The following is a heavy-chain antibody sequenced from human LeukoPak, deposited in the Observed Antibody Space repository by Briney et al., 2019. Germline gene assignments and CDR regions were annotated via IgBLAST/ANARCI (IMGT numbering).Heavy chain of an antibody. J-gene: IGHJ4*02. CDR1: GFTFSSYE. D-gene: IGHD3-3*01. CDR2: ISSSGTNR. CDR3: ARSARLMKGVVEVTALDD. Sequence: PGGSLRPSCAASGFTFSSYEMNWVRQAPGKGLEWISYISSSGTNREYADSLKGRFTISRDNAKNSLYLQMNSLRAEDTAVYYCARSARLMKGVVEVTALDDWGQGTLVTVSS. V-gene: IGHV3-48*03.